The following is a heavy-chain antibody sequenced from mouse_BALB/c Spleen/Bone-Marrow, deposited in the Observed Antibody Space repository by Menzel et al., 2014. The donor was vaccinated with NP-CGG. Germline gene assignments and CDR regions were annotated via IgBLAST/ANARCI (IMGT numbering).Heavy chain of an antibody. CDR3: ATLTGTSY. CDR2: ITNGGGCT. CDR1: GFPFSSHT. J-gene: IGHJ3*01. D-gene: IGHD4-1*01. V-gene: IGHV5-12-2*01. Sequence: EVQVVESGGGLVQPGGSLKLSCAASGFPFSSHTMSWVRQTPEKRLEWVAFITNGGGCTYYPDTLKGRFTISRDDAKNTLYLQMSSLKSEDTAMYYCATLTGTSYWGQGTLVTVSA.